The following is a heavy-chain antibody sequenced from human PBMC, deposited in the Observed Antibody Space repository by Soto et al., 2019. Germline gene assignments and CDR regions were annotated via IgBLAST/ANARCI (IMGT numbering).Heavy chain of an antibody. J-gene: IGHJ4*02. V-gene: IGHV3-30*18. CDR1: GFTFSSYG. CDR3: AKDLCPLRRMVRGDRLLDY. D-gene: IGHD3-10*01. Sequence: QVQLVESGGGVVQPGRSLRLSCAASGFTFSSYGMHWVRQAPGKGLEWVAVISYDGSNKYYADSVRGRLSISRNNSKNTLYLQMNSLRAEDTAVYYCAKDLCPLRRMVRGDRLLDYWGQGTLVTVSS. CDR2: ISYDGSNK.